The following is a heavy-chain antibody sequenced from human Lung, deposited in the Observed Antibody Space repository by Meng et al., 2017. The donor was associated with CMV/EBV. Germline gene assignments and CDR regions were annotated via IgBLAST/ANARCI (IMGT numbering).Heavy chain of an antibody. V-gene: IGHV4-59*01. J-gene: IGHJ3*02. D-gene: IGHD1-1*01. CDR3: AKGDRRPSLGRSGRKGGHI. Sequence: SETLSLXCTVSGGSTNSYYWTWIRQAPGKGLEWIGYVFYTGTTKYNPSLKSRVTMSLDTSKSHFSLQLTSVTAADTALYYCAKGDRRPSLGRSGRKGGHIWGQGTMVTVSS. CDR1: GGSTNSYY. CDR2: VFYTGTT.